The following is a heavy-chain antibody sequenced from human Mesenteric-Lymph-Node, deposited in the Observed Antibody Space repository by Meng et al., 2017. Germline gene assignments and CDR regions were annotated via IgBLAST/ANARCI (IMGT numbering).Heavy chain of an antibody. Sequence: VQLLQAGGALVRPGGSTRLPRAASGFTFSSYAVNWVSQAPGTGLEGVSAISGSGGSTYYADSVKRRFTTSRENSKYTMYLQMNSLRAEDTAVYFCSKGRVSDNDGRFDYWGQGTLVTASS. CDR2: ISGSGGST. CDR3: SKGRVSDNDGRFDY. J-gene: IGHJ4*02. D-gene: IGHD5-24*01. CDR1: GFTFSSYA. V-gene: IGHV3-23*01.